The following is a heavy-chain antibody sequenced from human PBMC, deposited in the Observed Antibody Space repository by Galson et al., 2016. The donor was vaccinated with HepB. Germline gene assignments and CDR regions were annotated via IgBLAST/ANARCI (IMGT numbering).Heavy chain of an antibody. Sequence: SVKVSCKASGYIFTNYLMHWVRQAPGQGLEWMGIVNPNGGSIKYAQKFQGRVTMTSDTSTNTVYMELTSLKSEDTAVYYCARQEAARPYNWFDPWGQGTLVTVSS. V-gene: IGHV1-46*01. D-gene: IGHD6-6*01. CDR2: VNPNGGSI. CDR1: GYIFTNYL. CDR3: ARQEAARPYNWFDP. J-gene: IGHJ5*02.